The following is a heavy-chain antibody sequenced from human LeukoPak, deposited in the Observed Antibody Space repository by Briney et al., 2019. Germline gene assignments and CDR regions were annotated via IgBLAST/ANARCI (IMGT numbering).Heavy chain of an antibody. J-gene: IGHJ4*02. CDR1: GGTFSSYA. CDR3: ARTNTAMVESFDY. V-gene: IGHV1-69*13. D-gene: IGHD5-18*01. Sequence: SVKVSCKASGGTFSSYAISWVRQAPGQGLEWMGGIIPIFGTANYAQKFQGRVTITADESTSTAYMELSSLRSEDTAVYYCARTNTAMVESFDYWGRGTLVTVSS. CDR2: IIPIFGTA.